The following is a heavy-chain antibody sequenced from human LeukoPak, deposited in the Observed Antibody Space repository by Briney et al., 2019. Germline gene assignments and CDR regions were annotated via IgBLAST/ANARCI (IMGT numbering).Heavy chain of an antibody. CDR3: AKDSSPKYYYGSGTGYFDY. Sequence: GGSLRLSCAASVFTYSSYGMHWVRQAPGKGLEWVAFIRYDGSNKYYADSVKGRFTISRDNSKNTLYLQMNSLRAEDTAVYYCAKDSSPKYYYGSGTGYFDYWGQGTLVTVSS. CDR1: VFTYSSYG. V-gene: IGHV3-30*02. CDR2: IRYDGSNK. J-gene: IGHJ4*02. D-gene: IGHD3-10*01.